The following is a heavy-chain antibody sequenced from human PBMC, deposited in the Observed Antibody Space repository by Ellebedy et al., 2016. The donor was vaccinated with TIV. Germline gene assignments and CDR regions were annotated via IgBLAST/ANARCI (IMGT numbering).Heavy chain of an antibody. CDR2: INPSGGST. CDR3: ARVGEAIIAAAGTELDY. Sequence: ASVKVSXKASGGTFSSYAISWVRQAPGQGLEWMGIINPSGGSTSYAQKFQGRVTMTRDTSTSTVYMELSSLRSEDTAVYYCARVGEAIIAAAGTELDYWGQGTLVTVSS. V-gene: IGHV1-46*01. CDR1: GGTFSSYA. D-gene: IGHD6-13*01. J-gene: IGHJ4*02.